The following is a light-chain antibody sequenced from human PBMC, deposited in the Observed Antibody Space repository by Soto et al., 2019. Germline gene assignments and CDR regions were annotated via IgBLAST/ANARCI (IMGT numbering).Light chain of an antibody. Sequence: TVLTQSPDTLSLSPGERATLSCRASPGVTTNFLAWYQQKPGQAPRLLIYGASSRATGIPDRFSADGSGTDFSLTISSLEPDDFAVYYCQQYGGSPPYTFGQGT. CDR2: GAS. CDR3: QQYGGSPPYT. J-gene: IGKJ2*01. CDR1: PGVTTNF. V-gene: IGKV3-20*01.